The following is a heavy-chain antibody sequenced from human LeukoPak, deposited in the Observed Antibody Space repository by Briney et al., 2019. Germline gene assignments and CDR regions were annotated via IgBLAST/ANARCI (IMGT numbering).Heavy chain of an antibody. V-gene: IGHV3-23*01. CDR1: GFTFSSYA. CDR2: IGGSGGST. D-gene: IGHD2-2*01. J-gene: IGHJ4*02. Sequence: GGSLRLSCAASGFTFSSYAMSWVRQAPGKGLEWVSAIGGSGGSTYYADSVKGRFTISRDNSKNTLYLQMNSLRAEDTAVYYCAKHPAAISTFDYWGQGTLVTVSS. CDR3: AKHPAAISTFDY.